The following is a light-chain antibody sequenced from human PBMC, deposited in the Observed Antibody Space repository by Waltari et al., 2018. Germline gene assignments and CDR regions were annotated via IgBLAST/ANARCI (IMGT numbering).Light chain of an antibody. CDR3: QQYYTPPHT. J-gene: IGKJ2*01. V-gene: IGKV4-1*01. Sequence: DIVMTQSPAYLAVTLGERATLDRKASQSVLYNSNNKNYLAWFQQKPGQPPKLLIYWASTRESGVPDRFTGSGSGTDFTLTISSLQAEDVAVYYCQQYYTPPHTFGQGTKLEIK. CDR2: WAS. CDR1: QSVLYNSNNKNY.